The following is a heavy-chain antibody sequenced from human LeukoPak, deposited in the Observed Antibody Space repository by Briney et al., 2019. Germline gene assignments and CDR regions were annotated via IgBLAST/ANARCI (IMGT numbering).Heavy chain of an antibody. Sequence: GKSLRLSCAASGFSLSNYAMHWVRQAPGKGLEWVGVTIYDGTMAYYADSVKGRFTISRDNSKNTVYLQMNSLRAEDTAVYYCASEIIFGSFDYWGQGTLVTVSS. V-gene: IGHV3-30-3*01. J-gene: IGHJ4*02. CDR2: TIYDGTMA. CDR1: GFSLSNYA. D-gene: IGHD3-3*01. CDR3: ASEIIFGSFDY.